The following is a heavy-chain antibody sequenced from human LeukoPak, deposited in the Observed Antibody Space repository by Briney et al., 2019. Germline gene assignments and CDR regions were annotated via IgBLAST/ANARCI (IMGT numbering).Heavy chain of an antibody. CDR1: GFTFSSYW. CDR2: INSDGGST. D-gene: IGHD3-22*01. CDR3: ARDPPITMIEDYYYGMDV. V-gene: IGHV3-74*01. Sequence: GGSLRLSCAASGFTFSSYWMHWVRQAPGKGLVWVSRINSDGGSTSYADSVKGRFTISRDNAKNTLYLQTNSLRAEDTAVYYCARDPPITMIEDYYYGMDVWGQGTTVTVSS. J-gene: IGHJ6*02.